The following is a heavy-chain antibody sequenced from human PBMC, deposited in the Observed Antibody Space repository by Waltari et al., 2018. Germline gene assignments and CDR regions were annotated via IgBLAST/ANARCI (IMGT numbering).Heavy chain of an antibody. CDR3: ATTRVETFFGDFLTVGLDV. V-gene: IGHV1-46*01. J-gene: IGHJ6*01. Sequence: QVQLVQPGAVVKKPGASVRLSCKASGYSLVGTCAAWVRQAPGQGLEWVGRTSPGGASTKHAERFKGRIAFFGDTSTSTVYMQLTSLTSDDTAVYYCATTRVETFFGDFLTVGLDVWGQGTTVTVSS. CDR2: TSPGGAST. D-gene: IGHD3-3*01. CDR1: GYSLVGTC.